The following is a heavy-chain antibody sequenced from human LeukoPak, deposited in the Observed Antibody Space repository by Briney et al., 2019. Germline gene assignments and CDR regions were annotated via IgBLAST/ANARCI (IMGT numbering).Heavy chain of an antibody. CDR2: IHYNSGAT. J-gene: IGHJ5*02. Sequence: PSETLSLTCTVTGGSISGHYWSWIRQPPGKGLEWIGYIHYNSGATNYNPSLKGRVTMSLHTSTNQFSLRLTSVTAADTAVYYCLRLDALGAEEFDPWGQGTLVTVSS. D-gene: IGHD3-16*01. V-gene: IGHV4-59*11. CDR1: GGSISGHY. CDR3: LRLDALGAEEFDP.